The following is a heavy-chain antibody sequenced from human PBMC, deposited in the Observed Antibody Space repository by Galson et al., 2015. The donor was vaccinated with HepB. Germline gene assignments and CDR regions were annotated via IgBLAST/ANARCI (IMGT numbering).Heavy chain of an antibody. CDR1: GFTFSSYA. D-gene: IGHD2-15*01. CDR3: ARGPCSGGSCYSDFQH. CDR2: ISSNGGST. V-gene: IGHV3-64*01. J-gene: IGHJ1*01. Sequence: SLRLSCAASGFTFSSYAMHWVRQAPGKGLEYVSAISSNGGSTYYANSVKGRFTISRDNSKNTLYLQMGSLRAEDMAVYYCARGPCSGGSCYSDFQHWGQGTLVTVSS.